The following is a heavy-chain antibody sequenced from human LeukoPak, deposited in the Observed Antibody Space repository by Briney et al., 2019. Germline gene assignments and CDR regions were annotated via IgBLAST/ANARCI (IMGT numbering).Heavy chain of an antibody. V-gene: IGHV3-21*01. CDR1: GFSFSSYG. CDR2: ISSSSSYI. Sequence: GGSLRLSCAASGFSFSSYGMNWVRQAPGKGLEWVSSISSSSSYIYYADSMKGRFTISRDNAKNSLYLQMNSLRAEDTAVYYCARASYDITDYWGQGTLVTVSS. CDR3: ARASYDITDY. J-gene: IGHJ4*02. D-gene: IGHD3-9*01.